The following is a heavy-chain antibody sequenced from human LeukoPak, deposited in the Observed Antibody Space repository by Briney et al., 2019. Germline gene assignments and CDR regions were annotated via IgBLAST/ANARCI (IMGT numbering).Heavy chain of an antibody. J-gene: IGHJ4*02. V-gene: IGHV3-21*01. CDR1: GFTFSSYS. Sequence: PGGSLRLSCAASGFTFSSYSMNWVRQAPGKGLEWVSSISSSSSYIYYADSVKGRFTISRDNAKNSPYLQMNSLRAEDTAVYYCARQREGTGYYFDYWGQGTLVTVSS. CDR3: ARQREGTGYYFDY. CDR2: ISSSSSYI. D-gene: IGHD2-8*02.